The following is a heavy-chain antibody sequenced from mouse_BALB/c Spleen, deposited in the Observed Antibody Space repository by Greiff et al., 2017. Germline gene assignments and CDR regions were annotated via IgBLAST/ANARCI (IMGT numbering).Heavy chain of an antibody. D-gene: IGHD2-3*01. CDR3: ARVEGYPYYFDY. Sequence: EVKLVESGAELVKPGASVKLSCTASGFNIKDTYMHWVKQRPEQGLEWIGRIDPANGNTKYDPKFQGKATITADTSSNTAYLQLSSLTSEDTAVYYCARVEGYPYYFDYWGQGTTLTVSS. V-gene: IGHV14-3*02. CDR2: IDPANGNT. CDR1: GFNIKDTY. J-gene: IGHJ2*01.